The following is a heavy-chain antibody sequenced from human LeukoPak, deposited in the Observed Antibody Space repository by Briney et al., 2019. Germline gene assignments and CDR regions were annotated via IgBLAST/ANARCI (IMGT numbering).Heavy chain of an antibody. J-gene: IGHJ4*02. CDR1: GGSISSGSYY. CDR3: ARRVTRRRFFDY. V-gene: IGHV4-39*07. D-gene: IGHD3-10*01. CDR2: INHSGST. Sequence: SETLSLTCTVSGGSISSGSYYWSWIRQPPGKGLEWIGEINHSGSTNYNPSLKSRVTISVDTSKNQFSLKLSSVTAADTAVYYCARRVTRRRFFDYWGQGTLVTVSS.